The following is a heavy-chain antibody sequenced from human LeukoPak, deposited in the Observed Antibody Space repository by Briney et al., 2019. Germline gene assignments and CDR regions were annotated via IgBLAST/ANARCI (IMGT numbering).Heavy chain of an antibody. D-gene: IGHD4-17*01. J-gene: IGHJ4*02. CDR3: TRYDYGDYPLFDY. CDR2: IKQDGSEK. V-gene: IGHV3-7*03. CDR1: GFTFSSYW. Sequence: GGSLRLSCAASGFTFSSYWMSWVRQAPGKGLEWVANIKQDGSEKYYVDSVKGRFTISRDNAKNSLYLQMNSLKTEDTAVYYCTRYDYGDYPLFDYWGQGTLVTVSS.